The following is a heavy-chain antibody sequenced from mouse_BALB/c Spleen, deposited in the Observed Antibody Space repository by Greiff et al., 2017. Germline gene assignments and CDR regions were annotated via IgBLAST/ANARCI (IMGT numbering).Heavy chain of an antibody. CDR1: GFTFSSFG. CDR2: ISSGSSTI. Sequence: EVKVVESGGGLVQPGGSRKLSCAASGFTFSSFGMHWVRQAPEKGLEWVAYISSGSSTIYYADTVKGRFTISRDNPKNTLFLQMTSLRSEDTAMYYCARWGLLPAMDYWGQGTSVTVSS. V-gene: IGHV5-17*02. J-gene: IGHJ4*01. CDR3: ARWGLLPAMDY. D-gene: IGHD2-3*01.